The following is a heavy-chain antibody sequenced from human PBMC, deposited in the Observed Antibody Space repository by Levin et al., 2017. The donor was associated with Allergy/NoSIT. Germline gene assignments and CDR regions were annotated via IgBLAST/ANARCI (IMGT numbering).Heavy chain of an antibody. CDR2: VSHRGST. J-gene: IGHJ3*02. CDR3: AVFSVRYGTFDI. D-gene: IGHD4-17*01. V-gene: IGHV4-34*01. CDR1: GGSFGGYY. Sequence: TSETLSLTCAVYGGSFGGYYWSWIRQPPGKGLEWIGEVSHRGSTTYNPSLKSRVTISVDTSRNQFSLRLNSVTAADTAVYYCAVFSVRYGTFDIWGQGTMVTVSS.